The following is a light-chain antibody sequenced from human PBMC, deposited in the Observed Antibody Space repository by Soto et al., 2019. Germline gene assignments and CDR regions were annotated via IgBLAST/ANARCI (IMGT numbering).Light chain of an antibody. Sequence: DIQMTQSPSTLSGSVGDRVTITCRASQTISSWLAWYQQKPGKAPKLLIYKASTLKSGVPSRFSGSGSGTEFTLTISSLQPDDFATYYCQQSYSTPLLTFGGGTKVDIK. V-gene: IGKV1-5*03. CDR1: QTISSW. J-gene: IGKJ4*01. CDR3: QQSYSTPLLT. CDR2: KAS.